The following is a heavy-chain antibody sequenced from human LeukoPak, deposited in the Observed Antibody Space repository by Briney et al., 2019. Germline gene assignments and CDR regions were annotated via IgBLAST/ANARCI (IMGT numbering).Heavy chain of an antibody. CDR1: GFTFSSYW. V-gene: IGHV3-7*01. CDR2: INQDGGEK. J-gene: IGHJ4*02. CDR3: ARESSTSCYDY. D-gene: IGHD2-2*01. Sequence: GGSLRLSCAASGFTFSSYWMSWVRQAPGKGLEWVANINQDGGEKYYVDSVKGRFTISRDNAKNTLYLQMNSLRAEDTAVYYCARESSTSCYDYWGQGTLVTVSS.